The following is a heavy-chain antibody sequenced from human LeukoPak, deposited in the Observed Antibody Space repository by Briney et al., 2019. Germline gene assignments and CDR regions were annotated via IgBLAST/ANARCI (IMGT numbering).Heavy chain of an antibody. J-gene: IGHJ4*02. CDR2: INSDGSST. V-gene: IGHV3-74*01. D-gene: IGHD2-2*01. CDR3: ASASAAINY. Sequence: GGSLRLSCAASGFTFSSYWMHWVRQAPGKGLVWVSRINSDGSSTSYADSVKGRFTISGDNAKNTLYLQMNSLRAEDTAGYYCASASAAINYWGQGTLVTVSS. CDR1: GFTFSSYW.